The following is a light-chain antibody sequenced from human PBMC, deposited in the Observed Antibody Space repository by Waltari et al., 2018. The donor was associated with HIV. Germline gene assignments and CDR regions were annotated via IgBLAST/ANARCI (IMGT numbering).Light chain of an antibody. Sequence: SYALTQPPSVSVAPGQTARVTCGGSKLGSKSVNWYQHRPGQAPVVVVYNDGDRPSGIPERFSGSNSGNTATLTISGVEAGDEAEYFCQVWDTGDDHPVFGGGTKLTVL. V-gene: IGLV3-21*02. CDR1: KLGSKS. CDR3: QVWDTGDDHPV. J-gene: IGLJ3*02. CDR2: NDG.